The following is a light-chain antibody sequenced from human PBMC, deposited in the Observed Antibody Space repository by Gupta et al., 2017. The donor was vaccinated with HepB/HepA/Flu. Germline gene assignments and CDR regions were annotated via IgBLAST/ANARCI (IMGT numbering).Light chain of an antibody. J-gene: IGKJ5*01. CDR2: EAS. V-gene: IGKV1-5*03. Sequence: DIQMTPSPSTLSASVGDRVTITCRASQSMSTWLTWYQQKPGKAPKLLIYEASTLESGVPSRFSGSGSGTELTLTSSSLQPDDCATYYCQQYKSYPLTFGQGTRLEIK. CDR1: QSMSTW. CDR3: QQYKSYPLT.